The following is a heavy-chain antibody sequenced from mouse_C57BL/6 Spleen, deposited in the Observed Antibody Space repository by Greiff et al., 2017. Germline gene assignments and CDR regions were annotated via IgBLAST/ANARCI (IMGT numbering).Heavy chain of an antibody. D-gene: IGHD2-3*01. CDR2: IYPGDGDT. V-gene: IGHV1-80*01. CDR1: GYAFSSYW. J-gene: IGHJ4*01. CDR3: ARSVGDGYYAMDY. Sequence: QVQLKESGAELVKPGASVKISCKASGYAFSSYWMNWVKQRPGKGLEWIGQIYPGDGDTNYNGKFKGKATLTADKSSSTAYMQLSSLTSEDSAVYFCARSVGDGYYAMDYWGQGTSVTVSS.